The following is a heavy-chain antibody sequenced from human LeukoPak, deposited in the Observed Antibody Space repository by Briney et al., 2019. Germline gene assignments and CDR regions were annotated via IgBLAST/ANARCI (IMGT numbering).Heavy chain of an antibody. V-gene: IGHV3-74*01. CDR3: AREVSGDPWYNWFDP. CDR1: GFTFSSYW. D-gene: IGHD4-17*01. CDR2: INSDGSST. Sequence: GGSLRLSCAASGFTFSSYWMHWVRQAPGKGLVWVSRINSDGSSTRYADSVKGRFTISRDNAKNTLYLQMSSLRAEDTAVYYCAREVSGDPWYNWFDPWGQGTLVTVSS. J-gene: IGHJ5*02.